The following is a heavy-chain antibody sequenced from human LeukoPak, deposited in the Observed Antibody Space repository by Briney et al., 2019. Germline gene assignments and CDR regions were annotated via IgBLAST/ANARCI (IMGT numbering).Heavy chain of an antibody. CDR3: ARVAGNCGGDCYRLVY. J-gene: IGHJ4*02. D-gene: IGHD2-21*01. CDR1: GYTFTTYD. CDR2: MNPNSGNT. V-gene: IGHV1-8*01. Sequence: ASVKVSCKASGYTFTTYDINWVRQATGQGLEWMAWMNPNSGNTGYAQRFQGRVTMTRNTSISTAYMELSSLRSEDTAVYYCARVAGNCGGDCYRLVYWGQGTLVTVAS.